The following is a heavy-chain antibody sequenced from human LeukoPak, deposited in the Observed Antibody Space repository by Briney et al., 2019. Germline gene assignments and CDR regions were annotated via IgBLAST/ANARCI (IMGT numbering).Heavy chain of an antibody. CDR2: IIPILGIA. CDR1: GGTFSSYA. Sequence: SVKVSCKASGGTFSSYAISWVRQAPGQGLEWMGRIIPILGIANYAQKFQGRVTITADKSTSTAYMELSSLRSEDTAVYYCARDGITGTIDYYGMDVWGQGTTVTVSS. J-gene: IGHJ6*01. D-gene: IGHD1-20*01. V-gene: IGHV1-69*04. CDR3: ARDGITGTIDYYGMDV.